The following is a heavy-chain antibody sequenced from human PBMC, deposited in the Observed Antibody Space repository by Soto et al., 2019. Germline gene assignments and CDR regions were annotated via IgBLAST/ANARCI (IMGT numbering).Heavy chain of an antibody. D-gene: IGHD3-22*01. Sequence: GGSLRLSCAASGFTFSNHYMNWVRQTPGKGLEWVSFIKRDSTIIYYADSVKGRFTISRDNSKNTLYLQMNSLRAEDTAVYYCAKENYYDSSGYFDYWGQGTLVTVSS. J-gene: IGHJ4*02. CDR3: AKENYYDSSGYFDY. CDR2: IKRDSTII. CDR1: GFTFSNHY. V-gene: IGHV3-48*01.